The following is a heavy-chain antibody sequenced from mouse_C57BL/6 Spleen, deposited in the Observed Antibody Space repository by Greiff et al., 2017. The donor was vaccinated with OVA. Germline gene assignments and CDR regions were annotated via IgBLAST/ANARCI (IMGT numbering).Heavy chain of an antibody. D-gene: IGHD1-1*02. CDR1: GYAFSSSW. CDR2: IYPGDGDT. CDR3: AGGNFDY. J-gene: IGHJ2*01. Sequence: VQLQQSGPELVKPGASVKISCKASGYAFSSSWMNWVKQRPGKGLEWIGRIYPGDGDTNYNGKFKGKATLTTDKSSSTAYMQRSSLTSEDSAVYFCAGGNFDYWGQGTTLTVSS. V-gene: IGHV1-82*01.